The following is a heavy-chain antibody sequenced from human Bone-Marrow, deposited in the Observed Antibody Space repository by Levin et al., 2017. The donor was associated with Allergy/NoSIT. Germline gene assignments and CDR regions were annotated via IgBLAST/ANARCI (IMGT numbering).Heavy chain of an antibody. D-gene: IGHD4-17*01. CDR2: ISISGSII. V-gene: IGHV3-48*03. CDR3: AREVDDYGFKFDY. CDR1: GFTFSRYQ. Sequence: GESLKISCAASGFTFSRYQMNWVRQAPGKGLECISYISISGSIIYYADSVKGRFTISRDNAKNSLYLQMNSLRAEDTAVYYCAREVDDYGFKFDYWGQGTLVTVSS. J-gene: IGHJ4*02.